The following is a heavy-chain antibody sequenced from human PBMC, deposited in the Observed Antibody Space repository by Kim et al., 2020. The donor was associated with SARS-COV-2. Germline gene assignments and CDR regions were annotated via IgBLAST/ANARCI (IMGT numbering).Heavy chain of an antibody. D-gene: IGHD5-12*01. CDR1: GFTFSSYA. J-gene: IGHJ3*02. Sequence: GGSLRLSCAASGFTFSSYAMHWVRQAPGKGLEWVAVISYDGSNKYYADSVKGRFTISRDNSKNTLYLQMNSLRAEDTAVYYCAINAAGYSGYDGPLPVPFDIWGQGTMVTVSS. CDR2: ISYDGSNK. V-gene: IGHV3-30*04. CDR3: AINAAGYSGYDGPLPVPFDI.